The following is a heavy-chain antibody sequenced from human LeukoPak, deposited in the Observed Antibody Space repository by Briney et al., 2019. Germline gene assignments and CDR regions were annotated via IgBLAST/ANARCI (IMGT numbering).Heavy chain of an antibody. CDR3: ASTIFPDAFDI. V-gene: IGHV4-39*01. J-gene: IGHJ3*02. D-gene: IGHD3-3*01. CDR1: GGSISSSSYY. Sequence: SKTLSLTCTVSGGSISSSSYYWGWIRQPPGKGLEWIGSIYYSGSTYYNPSLKSRVTISVDTSKNQFSLKLSSVAAADTAVYYCASTIFPDAFDIWGQGTMVTVSS. CDR2: IYYSGST.